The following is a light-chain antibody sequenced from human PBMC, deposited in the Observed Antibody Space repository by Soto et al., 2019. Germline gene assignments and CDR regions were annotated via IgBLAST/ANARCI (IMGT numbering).Light chain of an antibody. CDR3: QQFNSYPYT. Sequence: AIQLTQSPSSLSASVGDRVTITCRASQGISSALAWYQQKPGKAPKLLVYDASSLESGVPSRFSGSGSGTDLTRTISSLQPEEFATYYCQQFNSYPYTFGQGTKLEIK. V-gene: IGKV1-13*02. CDR1: QGISSA. J-gene: IGKJ2*01. CDR2: DAS.